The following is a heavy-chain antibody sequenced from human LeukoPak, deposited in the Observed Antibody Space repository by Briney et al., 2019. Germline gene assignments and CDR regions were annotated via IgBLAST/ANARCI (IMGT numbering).Heavy chain of an antibody. J-gene: IGHJ4*02. D-gene: IGHD6-13*01. V-gene: IGHV3-23*01. Sequence: GGSLRLSCAASGFTFSSYAMSWVRQTPGKGLEWVSAISGSGGSTYYADSVKGRFTISRDNSKNTLYLQMNSLRAEDTAVYYCAKAGIAAAGRRAVWYFDYWGQGTLVTVSS. CDR1: GFTFSSYA. CDR3: AKAGIAAAGRRAVWYFDY. CDR2: ISGSGGST.